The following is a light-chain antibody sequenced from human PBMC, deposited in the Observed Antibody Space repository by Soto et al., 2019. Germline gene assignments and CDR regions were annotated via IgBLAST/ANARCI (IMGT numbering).Light chain of an antibody. V-gene: IGKV1-8*01. J-gene: IGKJ1*01. CDR1: QGISSY. CDR2: AAS. Sequence: AIRMTQSPSSFSASTGDRVTITCRASQGISSYLAWYQQKPGKAPKLLIYAASTLQSGVPSRFSGSGSGTDFTLTISCLQSEDFATYYCQQSSTIPRTFGQGTKVDIK. CDR3: QQSSTIPRT.